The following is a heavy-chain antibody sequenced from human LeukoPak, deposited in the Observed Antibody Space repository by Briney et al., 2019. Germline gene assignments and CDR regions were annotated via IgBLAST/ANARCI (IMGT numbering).Heavy chain of an antibody. V-gene: IGHV4-59*01. Sequence: PSETLSLTCTVSGSSISSYYWSWIRQPPGKGLEWIGYIYYSGSTNYNPSLKSRVTISVDTSKNQFSLKLSSVTAADTAVYYCARESGYCGGDCYHFDYWGQGTLVTVSS. CDR1: GSSISSYY. CDR2: IYYSGST. D-gene: IGHD2-21*02. J-gene: IGHJ4*02. CDR3: ARESGYCGGDCYHFDY.